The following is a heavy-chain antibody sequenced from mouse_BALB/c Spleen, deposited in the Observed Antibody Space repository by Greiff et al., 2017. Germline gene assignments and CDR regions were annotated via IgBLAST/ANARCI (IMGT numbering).Heavy chain of an antibody. CDR3: ARSNRYWYFDV. Sequence: DVMLVESGGGLVQPGGSLKLSCAASGFTFSSYTMSWVRQTPEKRLEWVAYISNGGGITYFPDTVKGRFTISRDNAKNTLYLQMSSLKSEDTAMYYCARSNRYWYFDVWGAGTTVTVSS. J-gene: IGHJ1*01. CDR2: ISNGGGIT. D-gene: IGHD2-5*01. V-gene: IGHV5-12-2*01. CDR1: GFTFSSYT.